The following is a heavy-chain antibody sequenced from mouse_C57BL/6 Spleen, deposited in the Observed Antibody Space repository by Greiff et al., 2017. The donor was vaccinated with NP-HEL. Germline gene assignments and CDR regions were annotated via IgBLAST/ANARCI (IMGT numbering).Heavy chain of an antibody. Sequence: DVMLVESGGGLVKPGGSLKLSCAASGFTFSSYAMSWVRQTPEKRLEWVATISDGGSYTYYPDNVKGRFTISRDNAKNNLYLQMSHLKSEDTAMYYCAIYQDAMDYWGQGTSVTVSS. CDR2: ISDGGSYT. D-gene: IGHD2-1*01. CDR1: GFTFSSYA. J-gene: IGHJ4*01. V-gene: IGHV5-4*03. CDR3: AIYQDAMDY.